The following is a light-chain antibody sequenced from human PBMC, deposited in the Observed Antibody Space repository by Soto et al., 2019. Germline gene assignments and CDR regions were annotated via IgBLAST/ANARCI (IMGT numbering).Light chain of an antibody. CDR3: QQYNNWTPWT. V-gene: IGKV3-15*01. Sequence: DIVMTQSPATLSVSPGERATLSCRASQSVSSNLAWYPQKPGQAPRLLIYVASTRATGIPARFSGSWSGTEFTLTISSLQSEYFAVYYCQQYNNWTPWTFVQGTKEEIK. CDR2: VAS. CDR1: QSVSSN. J-gene: IGKJ1*01.